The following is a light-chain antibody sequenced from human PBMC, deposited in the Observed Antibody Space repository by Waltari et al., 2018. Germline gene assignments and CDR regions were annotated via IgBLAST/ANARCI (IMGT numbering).Light chain of an antibody. J-gene: IGLJ3*02. CDR1: SGSVPTDYY. CDR3: VLFMGSGIWA. Sequence: QTVVTQEPSFSVSPGGTVTLPCALSSGSVPTDYYPSWYHQTPGQPPRTLIYSTNTRSSGVPDRFSGSILGNKAALTITGAKAEDESDYYCVLFMGSGIWAFGGGTKLTVL. V-gene: IGLV8-61*01. CDR2: STN.